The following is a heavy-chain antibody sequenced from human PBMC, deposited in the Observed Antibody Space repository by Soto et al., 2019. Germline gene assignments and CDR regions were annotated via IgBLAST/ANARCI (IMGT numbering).Heavy chain of an antibody. CDR1: GGSISSGGYY. Sequence: PSETLSLTCTVSGGSISSGGYYWSWIRQHPGKGLEWIGYIYYSGSTYYNPSLKSRVTISVDTSKNQFSLKLSSVTAADTAVYYCASLMARGVITIDYWGQGTLVTVSS. D-gene: IGHD3-10*01. CDR2: IYYSGST. CDR3: ASLMARGVITIDY. V-gene: IGHV4-31*03. J-gene: IGHJ4*02.